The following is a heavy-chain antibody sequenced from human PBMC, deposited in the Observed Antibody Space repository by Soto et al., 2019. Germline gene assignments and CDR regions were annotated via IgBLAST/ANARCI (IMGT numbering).Heavy chain of an antibody. CDR2: IYYSGST. D-gene: IGHD6-19*01. J-gene: IGHJ4*02. Sequence: SETLSLTCTVSGGSISSSSYYWGWIRQPPGKGLEWIGSIYYSGSTYYNPSLKSRVTISVDTSKNQFSLKLSSVTAADTAVYYCARHENSSGWQGGFDYWGQGTLVTVSS. CDR1: GGSISSSSYY. CDR3: ARHENSSGWQGGFDY. V-gene: IGHV4-39*01.